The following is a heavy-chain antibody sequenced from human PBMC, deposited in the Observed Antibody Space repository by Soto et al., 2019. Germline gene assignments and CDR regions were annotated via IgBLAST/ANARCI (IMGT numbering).Heavy chain of an antibody. CDR2: IWYDGSNK. CDR3: ARDLTGYDAFDI. D-gene: IGHD7-27*01. V-gene: IGHV3-33*01. Sequence: QVQLVESGGGVVQPGRSLRLSCAASGFTFSSYGMHWVRQAPGKGLGWVAVIWYDGSNKYYADSVKGRFTISRDNSKNTLYLQMNSLRAEDTAVYYCARDLTGYDAFDIWGQGTMVTVSS. J-gene: IGHJ3*02. CDR1: GFTFSSYG.